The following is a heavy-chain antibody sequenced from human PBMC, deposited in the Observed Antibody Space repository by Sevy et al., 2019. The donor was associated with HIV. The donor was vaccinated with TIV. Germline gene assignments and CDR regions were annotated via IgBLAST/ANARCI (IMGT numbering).Heavy chain of an antibody. CDR3: ARQVLAAAGKRRYGMDV. CDR2: IIPIFGTA. D-gene: IGHD6-13*01. V-gene: IGHV1-69*13. CDR1: GGTFSSYA. Sequence: ASVKVSCKASGGTFSSYAISWVRQAPGQGLEWMGGIIPIFGTANYAQKFQGRVTITADESTSTAYMELSSLRSEDTAVYYCARQVLAAAGKRRYGMDVWGQGTTVTISS. J-gene: IGHJ6*02.